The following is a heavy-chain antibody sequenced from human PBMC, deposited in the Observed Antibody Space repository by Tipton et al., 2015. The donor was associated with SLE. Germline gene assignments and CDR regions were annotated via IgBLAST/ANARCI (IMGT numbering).Heavy chain of an antibody. CDR1: GGSLSSSSYY. D-gene: IGHD3-10*01. V-gene: IGHV4-39*01. J-gene: IGHJ5*02. CDR3: ARGAQGRFGEKRAIRNWFDP. Sequence: TLSLTCTVSGGSLSSSSYYWGWISQPPGKGLEWFGSIYYSGSTYYNPSLTSRVTISVDTSKNQFSLKLSSVTAADTAVYYCARGAQGRFGEKRAIRNWFDPCGQGTLVTVSS. CDR2: IYYSGST.